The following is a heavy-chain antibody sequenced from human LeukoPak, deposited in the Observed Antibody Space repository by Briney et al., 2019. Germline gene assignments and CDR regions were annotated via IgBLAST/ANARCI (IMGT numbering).Heavy chain of an antibody. CDR3: ARDLRQQLDY. J-gene: IGHJ4*02. CDR1: GFIFSDYY. Sequence: GGSLRLSCAASGFIFSDYYMSWIRQTPGKGLEWVSYISKSGSSIYYADSVQGRFTISRDNAKNSLYLQMNSLRAEDTAVYYCARDLRQQLDYWGQGTLVTVSS. V-gene: IGHV3-11*04. CDR2: ISKSGSSI. D-gene: IGHD6-13*01.